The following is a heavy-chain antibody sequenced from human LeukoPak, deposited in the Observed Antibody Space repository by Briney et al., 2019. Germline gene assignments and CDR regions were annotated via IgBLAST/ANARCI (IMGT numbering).Heavy chain of an antibody. D-gene: IGHD3-10*01. V-gene: IGHV1-18*01. CDR3: GGGGSSHPFYYFFYGMDV. J-gene: IGHJ6*02. CDR2: ISAYNGNT. CDR1: GYTFTSYG. Sequence: ASVKVSCKASGYTFTSYGISWVRQAPGQGLEWMGWISAYNGNTNYAQKLQGRVTMTTDTSTSTAYMELRSLRSDDTAVYYCGGGGSSHPFYYFFYGMDVWGQGTTVTVSS.